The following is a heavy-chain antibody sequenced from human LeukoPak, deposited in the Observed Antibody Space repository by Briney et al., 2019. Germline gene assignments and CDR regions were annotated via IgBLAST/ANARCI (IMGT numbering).Heavy chain of an antibody. V-gene: IGHV3-23*01. CDR2: ISGSGGST. J-gene: IGHJ4*02. Sequence: GGSLRLSCAASGFTFSSYAMSWVRQAPGKGLEWVSAISGSGGSTYYADSVKGRFTIPRDNSKNTLYLQMNSLRAEDTAVYYCAKDPTLPPYGDYGVYWGQGTLVTVSS. CDR3: AKDPTLPPYGDYGVY. D-gene: IGHD4-17*01. CDR1: GFTFSSYA.